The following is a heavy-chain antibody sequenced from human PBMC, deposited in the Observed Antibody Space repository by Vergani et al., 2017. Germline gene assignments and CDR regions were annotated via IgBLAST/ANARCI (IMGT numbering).Heavy chain of an antibody. Sequence: QVQLQESGPGLVKPSQTLSLTCTVSGGSINSHNYYWSWIRQPAGKGLEWLWRIHTSGSTNYNPSLKSRVTMSEDTSKNKLSLNLTSVTAADTAVYLCCRGRCLGGSWDKPLFDYWGQGILVTVSS. D-gene: IGHD2-15*01. CDR3: CRGRCLGGSWDKPLFDY. CDR1: GGSINSHNYY. V-gene: IGHV4-61*02. J-gene: IGHJ4*02. CDR2: IHTSGST.